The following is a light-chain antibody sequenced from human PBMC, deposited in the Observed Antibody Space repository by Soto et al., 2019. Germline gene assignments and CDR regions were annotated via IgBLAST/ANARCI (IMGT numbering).Light chain of an antibody. V-gene: IGKV1-39*01. CDR1: QSISSY. Sequence: DIQMTQSPSSLSASVGDRVTITCRASQSISSYLNWYQQKPGKAPKILIYAASSLQSGVPSRFSGSGSGTEFTLTISSLQPEDFATYYCQRSFSTPLTFGGGTKVEIK. J-gene: IGKJ4*01. CDR3: QRSFSTPLT. CDR2: AAS.